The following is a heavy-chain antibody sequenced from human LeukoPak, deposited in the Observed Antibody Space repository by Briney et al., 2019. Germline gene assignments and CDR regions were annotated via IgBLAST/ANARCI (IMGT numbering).Heavy chain of an antibody. Sequence: SETLSLTCTVSGGSISSYYWSWIRQSPGKGLEWIGYIYYSGSTNYNPSLKSRVTISVDTSKNQFSLKLSSVTAADTAVYYCARHRDGYRFDYWGQGTLVTVSS. D-gene: IGHD5-24*01. V-gene: IGHV4-59*08. CDR3: ARHRDGYRFDY. CDR1: GGSISSYY. CDR2: IYYSGST. J-gene: IGHJ4*02.